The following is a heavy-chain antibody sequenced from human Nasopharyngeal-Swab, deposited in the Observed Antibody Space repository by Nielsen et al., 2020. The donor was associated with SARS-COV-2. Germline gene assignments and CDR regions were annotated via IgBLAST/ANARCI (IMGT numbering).Heavy chain of an antibody. CDR1: GYTFSSYG. CDR2: ISGYNGNT. D-gene: IGHD3-9*01. V-gene: IGHV1-18*01. Sequence: ASVKVSCKASGYTFSSYGISWVRQAPGQGLEWMGWISGYNGNTNYAQKLQGRVTMTTDTSTSTAYMELRSLRSDDTAVYYCAGYDILTGSMDVWGQGTTVTVSS. J-gene: IGHJ6*02. CDR3: AGYDILTGSMDV.